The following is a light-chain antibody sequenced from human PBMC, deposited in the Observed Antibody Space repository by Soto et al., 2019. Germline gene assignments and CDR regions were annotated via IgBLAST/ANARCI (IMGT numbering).Light chain of an antibody. CDR2: RNN. V-gene: IGLV1-47*01. CDR3: AAWDDRLKAMV. J-gene: IGLJ3*02. CDR1: SSNIGRNY. Sequence: QSVLTQPPSASGTPGQRVTISCSGSSSNIGRNYVNWYHQLPGTAPKLVIYRNNQRPSGVPDRISGSKSGTSASLAISGLRSEDEAEYYCAAWDDRLKAMVFGRGTKLTVL.